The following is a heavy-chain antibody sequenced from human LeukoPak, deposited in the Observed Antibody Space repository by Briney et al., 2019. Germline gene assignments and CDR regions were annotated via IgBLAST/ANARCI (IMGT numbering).Heavy chain of an antibody. CDR2: IYYTGST. J-gene: IGHJ6*03. D-gene: IGHD2-2*01. CDR1: GGSISSKTYY. CDR3: ARSGGPSSEYQLQNYYYYYMDV. V-gene: IGHV4-39*07. Sequence: SETLSLTCTVSGGSISSKTYYWGWIRQSPGKGLEWIGNIYYTGSTYYNPSLKSRVTLSVDTSKNQFSLKLSSVTAADTAVYYCARSGGPSSEYQLQNYYYYYMDVWGKGTTVTVSS.